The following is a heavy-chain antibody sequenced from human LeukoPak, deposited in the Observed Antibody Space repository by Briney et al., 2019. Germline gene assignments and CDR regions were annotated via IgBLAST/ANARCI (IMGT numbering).Heavy chain of an antibody. V-gene: IGHV3-23*01. CDR2: ISGSGGST. Sequence: PGGSLRLSCAASGFTVSSNYMSWVRQAPGKGLEWVSAISGSGGSTYYADSVKGRFTISRDNSKNTLYLQMNSLRAEDTAVYYCAKTPPRDYVWGSYRLAFDYWGQGTLVTVSS. CDR1: GFTVSSNY. D-gene: IGHD3-16*02. J-gene: IGHJ4*02. CDR3: AKTPPRDYVWGSYRLAFDY.